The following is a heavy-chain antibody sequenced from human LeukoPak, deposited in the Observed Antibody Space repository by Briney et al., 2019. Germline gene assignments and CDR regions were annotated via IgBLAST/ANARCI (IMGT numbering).Heavy chain of an antibody. Sequence: AASVKVSCKASGYTFTGYYMHWVRQAPGQGLEWMGWINPNSGGTNYAQKFQGRVTMTRDTSISTAYMELSRLRSDDTAVYYCAREIFLAAMGAHAFDIWGQGTMVTVSS. D-gene: IGHD2-2*01. CDR2: INPNSGGT. J-gene: IGHJ3*02. CDR3: AREIFLAAMGAHAFDI. CDR1: GYTFTGYY. V-gene: IGHV1-2*02.